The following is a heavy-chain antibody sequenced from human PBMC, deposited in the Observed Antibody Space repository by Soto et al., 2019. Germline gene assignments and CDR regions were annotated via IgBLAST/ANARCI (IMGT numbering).Heavy chain of an antibody. J-gene: IGHJ6*02. Sequence: QVQLVESGGGVVQPGRSLRLSCAASGFTFSSYGMHWVRQAPGKGLEWVAVIWYDGSNKYYADSVKGRFTISRDNSKNTLYLQMNSLRAEDTAVYYCARDLREQLGYQVGYYGMDVWGQGTTVTVSS. CDR1: GFTFSSYG. CDR3: ARDLREQLGYQVGYYGMDV. D-gene: IGHD6-13*01. CDR2: IWYDGSNK. V-gene: IGHV3-33*01.